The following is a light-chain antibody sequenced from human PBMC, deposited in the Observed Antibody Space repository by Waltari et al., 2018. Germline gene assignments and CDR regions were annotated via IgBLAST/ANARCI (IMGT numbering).Light chain of an antibody. CDR3: QSYDSSPGVV. Sequence: QSVLTQPPSVSGAPGQRVTISCTGSSSNIGAGFDVHWYQQLPSTAPNLLIYGNTRRPSGVPDRFSASKSGTSASLAITGLQAEDEADYYCQSYDSSPGVVFGGGTKLTVL. CDR2: GNT. V-gene: IGLV1-40*01. CDR1: SSNIGAGFD. J-gene: IGLJ2*01.